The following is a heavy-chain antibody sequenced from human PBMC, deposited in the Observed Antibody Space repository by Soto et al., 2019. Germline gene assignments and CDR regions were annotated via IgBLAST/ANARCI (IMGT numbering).Heavy chain of an antibody. Sequence: PGWSLRLSCAASGFSFNLHEMNWVRQAPGKGLEWISYIGTSGSTKYYADSVQGRFTISRDNTKNSVYLEMNSLRGDDTGIYYCARAGGSRALDWQYFDSWGQGTPVTVSS. CDR3: ARAGGSRALDWQYFDS. D-gene: IGHD3-9*01. J-gene: IGHJ4*02. CDR1: GFSFNLHE. CDR2: IGTSGSTK. V-gene: IGHV3-48*03.